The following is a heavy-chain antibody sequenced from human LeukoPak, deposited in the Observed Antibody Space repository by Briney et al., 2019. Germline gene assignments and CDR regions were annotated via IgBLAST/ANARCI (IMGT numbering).Heavy chain of an antibody. D-gene: IGHD5-18*01. CDR1: GGSISSWGYY. Sequence: SETLSLTCTVSGGSISSWGYYWSWIRQHPGKGLEWIGYIYYSMTTYYNPSLKSRVTISVDTSKNQFSLKLTSVTAADTAVYYCARDRGGYNYGYGFDYWGQGTLVTVSS. V-gene: IGHV4-31*03. J-gene: IGHJ4*02. CDR3: ARDRGGYNYGYGFDY. CDR2: IYYSMTT.